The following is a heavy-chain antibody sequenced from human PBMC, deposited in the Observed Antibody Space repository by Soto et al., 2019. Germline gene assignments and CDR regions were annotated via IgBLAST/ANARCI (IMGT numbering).Heavy chain of an antibody. CDR2: ISGDGTNV. CDR3: AINWRQTGYDYGGPLDY. D-gene: IGHD5-12*01. V-gene: IGHV3-30-3*01. J-gene: IGHJ4*02. CDR1: GYTFSSYV. Sequence: QEQLVESGGGVVQPGRSLRLSCAASGYTFSSYVMQWVRQAPGKGLEWVAAISGDGTNVYYAESAKGRFTITRDNSKNTLFLEMSSLRPEDTAVYFCAINWRQTGYDYGGPLDYWGQGTLVTVAS.